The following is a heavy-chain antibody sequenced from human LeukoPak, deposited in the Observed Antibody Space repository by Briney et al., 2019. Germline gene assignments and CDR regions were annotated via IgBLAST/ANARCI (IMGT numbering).Heavy chain of an antibody. CDR1: GFSFSDYP. CDR2: ISGSGTTI. V-gene: IGHV3-48*01. Sequence: GGSLRLSCAASGFSFSDYPMDWVRQAPGKGLEWLSYISGSGTTIFYADSVKGRFTISRDNAKNSLYLHMNSLRAEDTAVYYCARALSTYYYYMDVWGKGTTVTVSS. CDR3: ARALSTYYYYMDV. J-gene: IGHJ6*03.